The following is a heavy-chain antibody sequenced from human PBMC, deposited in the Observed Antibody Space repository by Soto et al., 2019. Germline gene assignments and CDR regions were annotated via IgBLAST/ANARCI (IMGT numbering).Heavy chain of an antibody. CDR3: ARGGTIFGVVTPIDY. D-gene: IGHD3-3*01. CDR2: IYYSGST. Sequence: QVQLQESGPGLVKPSQTLSLTCTVSGGSISSGGYYWSWIRQHPGKGLEWIGYIYYSGSTYYNPSLKSRVTISVDTSKNQFSLKLSSVTAADTAVYYCARGGTIFGVVTPIDYWGQGTLVTVSS. CDR1: GGSISSGGYY. J-gene: IGHJ4*02. V-gene: IGHV4-31*03.